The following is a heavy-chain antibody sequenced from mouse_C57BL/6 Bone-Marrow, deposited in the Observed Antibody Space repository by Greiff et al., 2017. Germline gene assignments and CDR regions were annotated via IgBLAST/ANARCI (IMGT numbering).Heavy chain of an antibody. CDR2: IYPRDCST. CDR3: AVPRSSPSYWYFDV. D-gene: IGHD1-1*01. J-gene: IGHJ1*03. Sequence: VKLQESDAELVKPGASVKISCKVSGYTFTDHTLHWMKQRPEQGLEWIGYIYPRDCSTKSNAKFKGKATLTVNKSSSTAYMQLNSLTSEDSAVYVYAVPRSSPSYWYFDVWGTGTTVTVSS. CDR1: GYTFTDHT. V-gene: IGHV1-78*01.